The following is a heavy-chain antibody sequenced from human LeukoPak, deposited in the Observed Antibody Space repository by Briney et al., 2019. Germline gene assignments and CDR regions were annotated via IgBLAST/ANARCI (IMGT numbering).Heavy chain of an antibody. J-gene: IGHJ6*03. V-gene: IGHV3-21*01. D-gene: IGHD4/OR15-4a*01. CDR1: GFTFSSYG. CDR3: ARVGAPYYYYYYYMDV. CDR2: ISSSSSYI. Sequence: GGSLRLSCAASGFTFSSYGMSWVRQAPGKGLEWVSSISSSSSYIYYADSVKGRFTISRDNAKNSLYLQMNSLRAEDTAVYYCARVGAPYYYYYYYMDVWGKGTTVTVSS.